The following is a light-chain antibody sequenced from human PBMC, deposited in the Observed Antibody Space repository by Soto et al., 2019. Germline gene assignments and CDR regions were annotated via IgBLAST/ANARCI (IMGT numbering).Light chain of an antibody. J-gene: IGKJ2*01. V-gene: IGKV3-20*01. CDR2: GTS. CDR1: ESVRTDS. CDR3: QQSGGSLYT. Sequence: EVVLTLSPGTLSLSPGERATLSCRASESVRTDSLAWYQQRRGQPPRLLIFGTSSRATGIPDRFSGRGSETDFTLTITRLEPEDFAVYFCQQSGGSLYTFGQGTKVDIK.